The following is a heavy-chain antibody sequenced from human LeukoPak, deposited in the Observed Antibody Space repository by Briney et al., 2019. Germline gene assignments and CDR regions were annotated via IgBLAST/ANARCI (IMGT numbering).Heavy chain of an antibody. CDR3: VRGDATAVIPGCDY. D-gene: IGHD2-2*01. J-gene: IGHJ4*02. Sequence: PGGSLRLSCAASGFTFSDYSMNWVRQAPGKGLQWVSYISSGGSTIYYADSVKGRFTISRDNAKNSLYLQMNSLRDEDTAVFYCVRGDATAVIPGCDYWGQGILVTVSS. CDR2: ISSGGSTI. CDR1: GFTFSDYS. V-gene: IGHV3-48*02.